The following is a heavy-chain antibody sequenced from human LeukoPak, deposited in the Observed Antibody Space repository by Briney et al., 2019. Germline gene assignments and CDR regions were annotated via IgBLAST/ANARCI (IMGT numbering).Heavy chain of an antibody. V-gene: IGHV3-48*03. Sequence: GGSLRLSCAASGFTFSSYEMNWVRQAPGKGLEWVSYISSSGSTIYYADSVKGRFTISRDNAKNSLYLQMNSLRAEDTAVYYCARGGRIFGVVPLDYWGQGTLVTVSS. CDR1: GFTFSSYE. J-gene: IGHJ4*02. CDR3: ARGGRIFGVVPLDY. D-gene: IGHD3-3*01. CDR2: ISSSGSTI.